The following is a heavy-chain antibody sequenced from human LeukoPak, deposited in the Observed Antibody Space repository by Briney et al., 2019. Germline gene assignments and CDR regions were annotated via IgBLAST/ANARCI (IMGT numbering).Heavy chain of an antibody. J-gene: IGHJ4*02. D-gene: IGHD6-13*01. CDR3: ARLAAATVNDY. CDR2: INTNTGNP. CDR1: GYTFTSYA. Sequence: ASVKVSCKASGYTFTSYAMNWGRQAPGQGLEWMGWINTNTGNPTYAQGFTGRFVFSLDTSVSTAYLQISSLKGEDTAVYFCARLAAATVNDYWGQGTLVTVSS. V-gene: IGHV7-4-1*02.